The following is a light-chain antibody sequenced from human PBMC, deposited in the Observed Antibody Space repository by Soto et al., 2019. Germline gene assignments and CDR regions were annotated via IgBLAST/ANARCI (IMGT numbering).Light chain of an antibody. Sequence: EIVMTQSPATLSVSPGERATLSCRASQSVSSNLAWYQQKPGQAPRLLIYDASTRATGIPARFSGSGSGTEFTFTISSLQSEDFAVYHCQQYNSWPLTFGGGTKVDIK. V-gene: IGKV3-15*01. CDR3: QQYNSWPLT. CDR1: QSVSSN. J-gene: IGKJ4*01. CDR2: DAS.